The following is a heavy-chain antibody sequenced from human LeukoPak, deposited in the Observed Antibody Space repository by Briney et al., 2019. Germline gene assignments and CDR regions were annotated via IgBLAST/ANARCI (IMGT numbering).Heavy chain of an antibody. J-gene: IGHJ6*02. Sequence: PGGSLRLSCSASGFSFSSYALTWVRQAPGKGLEWVSGISGSGGSTSYADSVKGRFTISRDNPKSMLFLEMNSLRVEDTAVYYCVKGPPPNSGGDHLVLTAYFFYGLDVWGQGTTVTVSS. D-gene: IGHD2-21*01. V-gene: IGHV3-23*01. CDR1: GFSFSSYA. CDR2: ISGSGGST. CDR3: VKGPPPNSGGDHLVLTAYFFYGLDV.